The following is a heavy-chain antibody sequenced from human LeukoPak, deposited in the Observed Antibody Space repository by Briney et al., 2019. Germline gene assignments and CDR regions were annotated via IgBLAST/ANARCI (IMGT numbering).Heavy chain of an antibody. CDR3: ARGLNDSWTGENY. CDR1: GGSFSGYY. Sequence: PSETLSLTCAVYGGSFSGYYWSWIRQPPGKGLEWIGEINHSGSTNYNPSLKSRVTISLDTSKSQFSLKVRYVTAADTAVYYCARGLNDSWTGENYWGRGTLVTVSS. V-gene: IGHV4-34*01. J-gene: IGHJ4*02. D-gene: IGHD3-3*01. CDR2: INHSGST.